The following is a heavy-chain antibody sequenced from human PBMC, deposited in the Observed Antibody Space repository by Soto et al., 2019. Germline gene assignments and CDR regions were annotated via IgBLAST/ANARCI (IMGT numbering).Heavy chain of an antibody. CDR1: GGSISSGDYY. J-gene: IGHJ5*02. Sequence: PSETLSLTCTLSGGSISSGDYYWSWIRQHPGKGLEWIGYIYYSGSTYYNPSLKSRVTISVDTSKNQFSLKLSSVTAADTAVYYCARWWSGSRQGFDPWGQGTLVTVSS. V-gene: IGHV4-31*03. CDR2: IYYSGST. D-gene: IGHD3-3*01. CDR3: ARWWSGSRQGFDP.